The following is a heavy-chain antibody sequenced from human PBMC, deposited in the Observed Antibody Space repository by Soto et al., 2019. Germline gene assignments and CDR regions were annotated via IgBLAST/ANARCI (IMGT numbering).Heavy chain of an antibody. V-gene: IGHV3-33*01. D-gene: IGHD5-18*01. Sequence: GGSLRLSCAASGFTFSTYGMHWVRQAPGKGLEWVAVIWYDGSNKYYADSVKGRFTISRDNSKNTLYLQMNSLRAEDTAVYYCARDQGRGYSYGFDYWGQGTLVTVSS. J-gene: IGHJ4*02. CDR1: GFTFSTYG. CDR3: ARDQGRGYSYGFDY. CDR2: IWYDGSNK.